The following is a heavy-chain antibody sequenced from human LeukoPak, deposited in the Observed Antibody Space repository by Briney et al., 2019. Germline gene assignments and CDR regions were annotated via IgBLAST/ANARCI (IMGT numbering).Heavy chain of an antibody. D-gene: IGHD2-15*01. CDR1: GFTFSSYA. Sequence: GGSLRLSCAASGFTFSSYAMHWVRQAPGKGLEWIAYISGSSNVIHYADSVEGRFTISRDNAKKSLYLQMSRLRAEDTALYYCARDPEDIDYWGQGTLVTVSS. CDR2: ISGSSNVI. V-gene: IGHV3-48*01. CDR3: ARDPEDIDY. J-gene: IGHJ4*02.